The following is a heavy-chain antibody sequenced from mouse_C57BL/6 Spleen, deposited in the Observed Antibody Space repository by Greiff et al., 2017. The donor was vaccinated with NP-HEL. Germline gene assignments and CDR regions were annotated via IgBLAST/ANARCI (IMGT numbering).Heavy chain of an antibody. CDR2: ISYDGSN. J-gene: IGHJ4*01. Sequence: EVQLQESGPGLVKPSQSLSLTCSVTGYSITSGYYWNWIRQFPGNKLEWMGYISYDGSNNYNPSLKNRISITRDTSKNQFFLKLNSVTTEDTATYYCARTENDVGAMDYWGQGTSVTVSS. D-gene: IGHD2-12*01. CDR3: ARTENDVGAMDY. V-gene: IGHV3-6*01. CDR1: GYSITSGYY.